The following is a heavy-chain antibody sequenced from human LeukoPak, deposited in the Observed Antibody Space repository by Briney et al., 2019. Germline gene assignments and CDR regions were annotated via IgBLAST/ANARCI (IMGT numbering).Heavy chain of an antibody. Sequence: HPGGSLRLSCAASGFTFSSYAMSWVRQAPGKGLEWVSVISGSGGNTYYADSVKGRFTISRDNSKNTLYLQMNSLRAKDTAVFYCAKELGGPRYYDYWGQGTLVTVSS. CDR3: AKELGGPRYYDY. CDR2: ISGSGGNT. CDR1: GFTFSSYA. V-gene: IGHV3-23*01. D-gene: IGHD4-23*01. J-gene: IGHJ4*02.